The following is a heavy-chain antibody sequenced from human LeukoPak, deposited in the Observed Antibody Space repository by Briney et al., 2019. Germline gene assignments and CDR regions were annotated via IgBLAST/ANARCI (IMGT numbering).Heavy chain of an antibody. Sequence: ASVKVSCKASGYTFTSYDINWVRQAPGQGLEWMGWISAYNGNTNYAQKLQGRVTMTTDTSTSTAYMELRSLRSDDTAVYYCARVSCSSTSCYRGSPYYYYGMDVWGQGTTVTVSS. J-gene: IGHJ6*02. V-gene: IGHV1-18*01. D-gene: IGHD2-2*01. CDR3: ARVSCSSTSCYRGSPYYYYGMDV. CDR2: ISAYNGNT. CDR1: GYTFTSYD.